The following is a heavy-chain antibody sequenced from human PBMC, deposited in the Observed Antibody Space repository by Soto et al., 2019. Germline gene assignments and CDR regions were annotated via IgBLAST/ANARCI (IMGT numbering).Heavy chain of an antibody. CDR1: GYSISSSNW. J-gene: IGHJ2*01. CDR2: IYYSGST. CDR3: ARKAVTTRRFDYWSFDL. V-gene: IGHV4-28*01. D-gene: IGHD4-17*01. Sequence: SETLSLTCAVSGYSISSSNWWGWIRQPPGKGLEWIGYIYYSGSTYYNPSLKSRVTMSVDTSKNQFSLKLSSVTAVDTAVYYCARKAVTTRRFDYWSFDLWGRATLVTVSS.